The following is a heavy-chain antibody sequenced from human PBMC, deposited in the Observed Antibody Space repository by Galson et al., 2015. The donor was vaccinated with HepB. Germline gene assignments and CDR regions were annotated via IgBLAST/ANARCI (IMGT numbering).Heavy chain of an antibody. CDR1: GFPFRSYG. D-gene: IGHD3-22*01. Sequence: SLRLSCAASGFPFRSYGMHWVRQVPGKGLEWVAVISYDGSNKFYADSVKGRFTISRDNSKNTLYLQINSLRPEDTAVFYCARNYYDSSGQVPDYWGQGTLVTVSS. CDR3: ARNYYDSSGQVPDY. V-gene: IGHV3-30*03. J-gene: IGHJ4*02. CDR2: ISYDGSNK.